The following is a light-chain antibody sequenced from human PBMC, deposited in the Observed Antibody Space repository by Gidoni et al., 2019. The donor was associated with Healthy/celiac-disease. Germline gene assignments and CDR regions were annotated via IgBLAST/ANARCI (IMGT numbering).Light chain of an antibody. CDR2: DVS. CDR1: SSDVGGYNY. J-gene: IGLJ2*01. Sequence: QSALTQPAPVSGSPGQSNTISCTGTSSDVGGYNYVSWYQQHPGKAPKLMIYDVSNRPSGVSNRFSGSKSGNTASLTISGLQAEDEADYYCSSYTSSSTVVFGGGTKLTVL. V-gene: IGLV2-14*01. CDR3: SSYTSSSTVV.